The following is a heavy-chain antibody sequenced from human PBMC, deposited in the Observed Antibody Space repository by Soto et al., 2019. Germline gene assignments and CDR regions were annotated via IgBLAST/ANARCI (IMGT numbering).Heavy chain of an antibody. CDR3: TRWKETYPDY. Sequence: LRLSCAASGFTFSRYWMSWVRQGPGKGLEWVANIKQDGSQKDYVDSVKGRVTISRDNAKNSLYLQMNSLRAEDTAVYYCTRWKETYPDYWGQGTLVTVSS. J-gene: IGHJ4*02. CDR2: IKQDGSQK. CDR1: GFTFSRYW. V-gene: IGHV3-7*02. D-gene: IGHD1-1*01.